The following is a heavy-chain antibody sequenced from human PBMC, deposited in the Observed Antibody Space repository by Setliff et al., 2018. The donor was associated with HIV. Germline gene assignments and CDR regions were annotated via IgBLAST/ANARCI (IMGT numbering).Heavy chain of an antibody. CDR3: ASVTIFGVVFDY. V-gene: IGHV4-61*09. CDR1: GGSISSGSYY. Sequence: PSETLSLTCTVSGGSISSGSYYWSWIRQPAGKGLEWIGHIYISGTTNYNPSLKSRATIAVDTSKNQFSLKLSSVTAADTAVYYCASVTIFGVVFDYWGQGTLVTVSS. J-gene: IGHJ4*02. D-gene: IGHD3-3*01. CDR2: IYISGTT.